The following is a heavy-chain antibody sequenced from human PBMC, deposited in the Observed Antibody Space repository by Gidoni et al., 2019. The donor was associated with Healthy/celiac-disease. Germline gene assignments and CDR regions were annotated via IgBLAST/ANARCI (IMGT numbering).Heavy chain of an antibody. Sequence: EVQLLETGGGLVQSGGSLRLACAASGLPFSSYDLSWVRQAPGKGLEWVSAIGGIGVSTYYADSVKGRFTISRDNSKNTLYLQMNSLRAEDTAVYYCAKDLDHTHTLNSYYYDSSGYDLGWGQGTLVTVSS. D-gene: IGHD3-22*01. V-gene: IGHV3-23*01. CDR2: IGGIGVST. J-gene: IGHJ4*02. CDR3: AKDLDHTHTLNSYYYDSSGYDLG. CDR1: GLPFSSYD.